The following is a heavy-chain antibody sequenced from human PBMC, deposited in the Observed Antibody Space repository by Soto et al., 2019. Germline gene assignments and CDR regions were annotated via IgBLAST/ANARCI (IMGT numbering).Heavy chain of an antibody. CDR1: GGSFSGYY. Sequence: SETLSLTCAVYGGSFSGYYWSWIRQPPGKGLEWIGEINHSGSTNYNPSLKSRVTISVDTSKNQFSLKLSSVTAADTAVYYCARGLPNWNYYYGMDVWGQGTTVTVSS. J-gene: IGHJ6*02. V-gene: IGHV4-34*01. D-gene: IGHD1-1*01. CDR3: ARGLPNWNYYYGMDV. CDR2: INHSGST.